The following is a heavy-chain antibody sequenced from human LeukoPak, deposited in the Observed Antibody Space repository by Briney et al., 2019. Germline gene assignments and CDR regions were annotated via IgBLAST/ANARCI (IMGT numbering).Heavy chain of an antibody. CDR1: GGSIGSYY. J-gene: IGHJ5*02. CDR3: ARLYDSSGVGWFDP. Sequence: SETLSLTCTVSGGSIGSYYWSWIRQPPGKGLEWIGYIYTSGSTNYNPSLKSRVTISVDTSKNQFSLKLSSVTAADTAVYYCARLYDSSGVGWFDPWGQGTLVTVSS. CDR2: IYTSGST. D-gene: IGHD3-22*01. V-gene: IGHV4-4*09.